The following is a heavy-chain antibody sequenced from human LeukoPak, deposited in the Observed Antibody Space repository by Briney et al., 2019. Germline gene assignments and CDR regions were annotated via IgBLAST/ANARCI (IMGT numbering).Heavy chain of an antibody. CDR3: ASHLSTRIYGSGSYSSDY. CDR2: IYTSGST. J-gene: IGHJ4*02. V-gene: IGHV4-4*07. D-gene: IGHD3-10*01. CDR1: GGSISSYY. Sequence: KTSETLSLTCTVSGGSISSYYWSWIRQPAGKGLEWIGRIYTSGSTNYNPSLKSRVTMSVDTSKNQFSLKLSSVTAADTAVYYCASHLSTRIYGSGSYSSDYWGQGTLVTVSS.